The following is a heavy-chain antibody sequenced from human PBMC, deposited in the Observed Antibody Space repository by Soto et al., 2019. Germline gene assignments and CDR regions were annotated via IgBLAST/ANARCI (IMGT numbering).Heavy chain of an antibody. CDR1: GFTFSSYG. V-gene: IGHV3-33*01. J-gene: IGHJ4*02. Sequence: GGSLRLSCAASGFTFSSYGMHWVRQAPSKGLEWVAVIWYDGSNKYYADSVKGRFTISRDNSKNTLYLQMNSLRAEDTAVYYCARDGGDFSGSYYFDYWGQGTLVTVAS. CDR2: IWYDGSNK. CDR3: ARDGGDFSGSYYFDY. D-gene: IGHD1-26*01.